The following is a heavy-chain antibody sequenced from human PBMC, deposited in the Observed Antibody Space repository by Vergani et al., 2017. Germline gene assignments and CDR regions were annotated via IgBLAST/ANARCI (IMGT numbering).Heavy chain of an antibody. Sequence: VQLVESGGGLVKPGGSLRLSCAASGFTFSSYSMNWVRQAPGKGLEWVAVISYDGSNKYYADSVKGRFTISRDNSKNTLYLQMNSLRAEDTAVYYCAKDESSRAYCGGDCYYYGMDVWGQGTTVTVSS. V-gene: IGHV3-30*18. D-gene: IGHD2-21*01. CDR2: ISYDGSNK. CDR1: GFTFSSYS. J-gene: IGHJ6*02. CDR3: AKDESSRAYCGGDCYYYGMDV.